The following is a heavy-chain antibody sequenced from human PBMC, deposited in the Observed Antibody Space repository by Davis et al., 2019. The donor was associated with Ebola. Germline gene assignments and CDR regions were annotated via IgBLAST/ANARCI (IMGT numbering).Heavy chain of an antibody. CDR3: ARTDSEDGMDV. CDR1: GDSMSSYY. Sequence: SETLSLTCTVSGDSMSSYYWSWVRQPPGKGLEWIGYMYYSGSTKYNPSLKSRVTMSVDTSKNQFSLKLSSVTAADTAVYYCARTDSEDGMDVWGKGTTVTVSS. V-gene: IGHV4-59*01. CDR2: MYYSGST. J-gene: IGHJ6*04.